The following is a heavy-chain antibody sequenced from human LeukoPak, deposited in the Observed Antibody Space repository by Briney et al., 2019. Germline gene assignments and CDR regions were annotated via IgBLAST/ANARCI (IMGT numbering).Heavy chain of an antibody. Sequence: GSLRLSCAASGSTFSSYSMNWVRQAPGKGLEWVSSISSSSSYIYYADSVKGRFTISRDNAKNSLYLQMNSLRAEDTAVYYCARDGSSGWYGDVRVNWFDPWGQGTLVTVSS. CDR1: GSTFSSYS. J-gene: IGHJ5*02. D-gene: IGHD6-19*01. V-gene: IGHV3-21*01. CDR3: ARDGSSGWYGDVRVNWFDP. CDR2: ISSSSSYI.